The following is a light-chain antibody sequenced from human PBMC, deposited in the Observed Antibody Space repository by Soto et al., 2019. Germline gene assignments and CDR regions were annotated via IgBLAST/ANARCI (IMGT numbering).Light chain of an antibody. CDR1: QSVSSSY. CDR3: QQYSSSPPEFT. V-gene: IGKV3-20*01. CDR2: GAS. J-gene: IGKJ3*01. Sequence: EIVLTQSPGTLSVSPGERVTLSCRASQSVSSSYLAWYQQRPGQAPRLLIFGASYRATGIPDRFSGSGSGTDFNLTISRLEPEDFAVYYCQQYSSSPPEFTFGPGTKVDGK.